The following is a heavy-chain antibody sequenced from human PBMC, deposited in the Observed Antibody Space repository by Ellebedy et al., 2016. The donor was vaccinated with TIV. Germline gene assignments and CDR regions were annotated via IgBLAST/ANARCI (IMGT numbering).Heavy chain of an antibody. Sequence: SETLSLTXTVSGGSISSYYWSWIRQPPGKGLEWIGYIYYSGSTNYNPSLKSRVTISVDTSKNQFSLKLSSVTAADTAVYYCARETSYGDSKFDYWGQGTLVTVSS. CDR3: ARETSYGDSKFDY. CDR1: GGSISSYY. J-gene: IGHJ4*02. CDR2: IYYSGST. V-gene: IGHV4-59*12. D-gene: IGHD3-22*01.